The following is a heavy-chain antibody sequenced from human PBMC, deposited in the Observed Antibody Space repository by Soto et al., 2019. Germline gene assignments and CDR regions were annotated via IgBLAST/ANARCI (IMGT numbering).Heavy chain of an antibody. J-gene: IGHJ5*02. D-gene: IGHD3-3*01. Sequence: SETLSLTCTVSGGSISSSSYYWVWIRQPPGKGLEWIGSIYYSGSTYYNPSLKSRVTISVDTSKYQFSLKLSSVTAADTAVYYCARRYYDFVLFVPWGQGTLVTVSS. CDR1: GGSISSSSYY. CDR3: ARRYYDFVLFVP. CDR2: IYYSGST. V-gene: IGHV4-39*01.